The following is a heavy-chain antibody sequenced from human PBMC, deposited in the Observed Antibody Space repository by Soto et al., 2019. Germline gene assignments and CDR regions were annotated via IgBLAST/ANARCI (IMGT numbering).Heavy chain of an antibody. Sequence: QVQLQQWGAGLLKPSETLSLTCAVYGGSFSGYYWSWIRQPPGKGLEWIGEINHSGSTNYNPSLKSRVTISVYTSKNQFSLKLSSLTAADTAVYYCARGPGYCSSTSCYGPSYWGQGTLVTVSS. J-gene: IGHJ4*02. V-gene: IGHV4-34*01. CDR2: INHSGST. CDR3: ARGPGYCSSTSCYGPSY. D-gene: IGHD2-2*01. CDR1: GGSFSGYY.